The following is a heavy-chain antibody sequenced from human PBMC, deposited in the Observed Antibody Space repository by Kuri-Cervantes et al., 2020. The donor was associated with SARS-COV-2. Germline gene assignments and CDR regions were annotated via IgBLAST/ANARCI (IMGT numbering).Heavy chain of an antibody. D-gene: IGHD1-1*01. CDR1: GFTFSSYG. CDR2: IWYDGSNK. Sequence: GGSLRLSCAASGFTFSSYGMHWVRQAPGKGLEWVAVIWYDGSNKYYADSVKGRFTISRDNSKNTLYLQMNSLRSEDTAVYYCARVRTGDYVDYWGQGTLVTVSS. CDR3: ARVRTGDYVDY. V-gene: IGHV3-33*01. J-gene: IGHJ4*02.